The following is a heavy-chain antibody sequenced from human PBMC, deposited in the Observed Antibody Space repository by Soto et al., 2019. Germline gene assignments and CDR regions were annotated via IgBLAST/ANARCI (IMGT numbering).Heavy chain of an antibody. D-gene: IGHD3-22*01. CDR2: IKRDGSEK. CDR3: ARARDYYDSSGYYHVVDY. Sequence: GGSLRLSCAASGFTFSSYWMSWVRQAPGKGLEWVANIKRDGSEKYYVDSVKGRFTISRDNAKNSLYLQMNSLRAEDTAVYYCARARDYYDSSGYYHVVDYWGQGTLVTVSS. J-gene: IGHJ4*02. V-gene: IGHV3-7*01. CDR1: GFTFSSYW.